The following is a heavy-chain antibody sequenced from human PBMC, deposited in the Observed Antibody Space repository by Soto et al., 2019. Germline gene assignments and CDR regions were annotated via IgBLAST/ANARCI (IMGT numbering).Heavy chain of an antibody. V-gene: IGHV3-21*04. CDR1: GFSFSEYT. J-gene: IGHJ4*02. CDR3: AKDQSNSNPLYYFDF. Sequence: PGGSLRLSCVASGFSFSEYTLSWVRQAPGKGLDWVSTISTSSSDIFYAASVKGRFTISRDNSKNTLYLQMNSLRAEDTAIYYCAKDQSNSNPLYYFDFWGPGTLVTVSS. D-gene: IGHD3-22*01. CDR2: ISTSSSDI.